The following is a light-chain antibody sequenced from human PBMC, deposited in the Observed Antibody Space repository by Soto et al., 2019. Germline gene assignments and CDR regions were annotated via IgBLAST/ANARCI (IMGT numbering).Light chain of an antibody. CDR3: SSYTSSSRDV. Sequence: QSALTQPPSASGSPGQSVTISCTGTSSDVGRYNYVSWYQQHPGKAPKLMIYEVSKRPSGVPARFSGSKSGNTASLTVSGLQAEDEAEYYCSSYTSSSRDVFGTGTKVTVL. J-gene: IGLJ1*01. CDR2: EVS. CDR1: SSDVGRYNY. V-gene: IGLV2-8*01.